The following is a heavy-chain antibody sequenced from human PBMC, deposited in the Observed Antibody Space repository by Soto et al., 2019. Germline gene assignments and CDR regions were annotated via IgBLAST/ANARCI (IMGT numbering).Heavy chain of an antibody. J-gene: IGHJ5*02. D-gene: IGHD2-21*01. CDR3: ARLRIATNNYKWFDP. V-gene: IGHV4-31*03. CDR2: IYVTGAV. Sequence: PSETLSLTCSVSGAALNSGNYYWRWIRQVPGKGLEWIGHIYVTGAVDYNPSLRDRITISQDTFERQFSLNLRLVTAADTAVYYCARLRIATNNYKWFDPWGQGTLVTVSS. CDR1: GAALNSGNYY.